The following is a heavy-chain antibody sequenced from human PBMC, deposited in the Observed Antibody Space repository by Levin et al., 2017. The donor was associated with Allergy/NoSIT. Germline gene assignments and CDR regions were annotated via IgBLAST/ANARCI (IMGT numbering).Heavy chain of an antibody. CDR1: GFTFSNYW. D-gene: IGHD1-26*01. CDR2: IKEDGIEK. Sequence: TLSLTCAASGFTFSNYWMCWVRQAPGKGLEWVANIKEDGIEKYYVDSVKGRFTISRDNAKNSLYLQMNSLRAEDTAVYYCASSYHGYFWGQGTLVTVSS. J-gene: IGHJ4*02. V-gene: IGHV3-7*01. CDR3: ASSYHGYF.